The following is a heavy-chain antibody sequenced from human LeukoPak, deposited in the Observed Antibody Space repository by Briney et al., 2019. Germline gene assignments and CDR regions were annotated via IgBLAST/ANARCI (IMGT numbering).Heavy chain of an antibody. Sequence: GESLKISCKGSGYSFTSYWIGWVRQMPGKGLEWMGIIYPGDSDTRYSPSFQGQVTISADKSISTAYLQWSSLKASDTAMYYCARDGDSSGWSPDAFDIWGQGTMVTVSS. CDR1: GYSFTSYW. CDR3: ARDGDSSGWSPDAFDI. V-gene: IGHV5-51*01. CDR2: IYPGDSDT. J-gene: IGHJ3*02. D-gene: IGHD6-19*01.